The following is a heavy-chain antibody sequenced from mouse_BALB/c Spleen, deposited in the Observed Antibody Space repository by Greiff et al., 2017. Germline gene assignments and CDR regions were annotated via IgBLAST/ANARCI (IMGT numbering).Heavy chain of an antibody. CDR1: GFTFSSYA. D-gene: IGHD2-10*02. V-gene: IGHV5-6-5*01. CDR3: ARFIPSGYFDV. J-gene: IGHJ1*01. Sequence: EVQVVESGGGLVKPGGSLKLSCAASGFTFSSYAMSWVRQTPEKRLEWVASISSGGSTYYPDSVKGRFTISRDNARNILYLQMSSLRSEDTAMYYCARFIPSGYFDVWGAGTTVTVSS. CDR2: ISSGGST.